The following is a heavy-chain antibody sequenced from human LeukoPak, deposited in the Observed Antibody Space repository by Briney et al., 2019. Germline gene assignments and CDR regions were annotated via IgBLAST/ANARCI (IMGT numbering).Heavy chain of an antibody. CDR1: GFTFDDDA. Sequence: TLRLSCAVSGFTFDDDAMYWVRQAPGKGLEWGSGISWNSGSIGYADSVKGRFTISRDDAKNSLYMQMNSLRPEDTALYYCASGTYYYDRPLDYWGQGTLVTVSS. D-gene: IGHD3-22*01. CDR3: ASGTYYYDRPLDY. V-gene: IGHV3-9*01. J-gene: IGHJ4*02. CDR2: ISWNSGSI.